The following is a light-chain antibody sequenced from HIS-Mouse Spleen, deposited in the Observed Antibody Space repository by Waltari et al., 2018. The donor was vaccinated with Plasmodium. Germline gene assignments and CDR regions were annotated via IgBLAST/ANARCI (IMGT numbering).Light chain of an antibody. CDR1: LLHFPCYSF. V-gene: IGLV2-14*03. CDR2: DVS. J-gene: IGLJ1*01. CDR3: SSYTSSSTLNYV. Sequence: QSALPHPASLSRSPGPSFPLSCPRPLLHFPCYSFFSCYQQHPCQAPNLMIYDVSNRPSGVSNRFSGSKSGNTASLTISGLQAEDEADYYCSSYTSSSTLNYVFGTGTKVTVL.